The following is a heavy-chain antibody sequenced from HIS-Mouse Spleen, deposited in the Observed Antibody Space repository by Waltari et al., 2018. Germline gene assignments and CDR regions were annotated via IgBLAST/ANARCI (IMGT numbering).Heavy chain of an antibody. CDR2: SYYSGRT. CDR3: AREIPYSSSWYDWYFDL. V-gene: IGHV4-39*07. J-gene: IGHJ2*01. Sequence: QLQLQESGPGLVKPSETLSLTCTVSGGSISSSSYYWGWIRQPPGKGLEWIGSSYYSGRTYYHPSLKSRVTISVDTSKNQFSLKLSSVTAADTAVYYCAREIPYSSSWYDWYFDLWGRGTLVTVSS. D-gene: IGHD6-13*01. CDR1: GGSISSSSYY.